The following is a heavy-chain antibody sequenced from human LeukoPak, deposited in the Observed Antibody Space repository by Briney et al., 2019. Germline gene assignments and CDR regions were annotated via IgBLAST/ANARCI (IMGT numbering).Heavy chain of an antibody. J-gene: IGHJ4*02. CDR3: ARGAKGWRRGPGYSSGWADY. Sequence: GRSLGLSCAPSAFTFSDYYMSWIRQAPGKGLEWVSYISSSGSTIYYTDSVKGRFTISRDNAKNSLYLQMNSLRAEDTAVYYCARGAKGWRRGPGYSSGWADYWGQGTLVTVSS. CDR2: ISSSGSTI. V-gene: IGHV3-11*01. CDR1: AFTFSDYY. D-gene: IGHD6-19*01.